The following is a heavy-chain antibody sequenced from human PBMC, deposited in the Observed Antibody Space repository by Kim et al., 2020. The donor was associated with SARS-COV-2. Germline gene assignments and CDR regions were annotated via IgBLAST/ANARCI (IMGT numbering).Heavy chain of an antibody. D-gene: IGHD1-26*01. Sequence: ASVKVSCKASGYTFAGYGFSWVRQAPGQGLEWMGWISAYNGDTKYAQNLQGRATMTTDTSTSTAYMELRSLNSDDTAVYYCARAGEIAGAMGLWGQGTLV. CDR2: ISAYNGDT. CDR3: ARAGEIAGAMGL. J-gene: IGHJ4*02. V-gene: IGHV1-18*04. CDR1: GYTFAGYG.